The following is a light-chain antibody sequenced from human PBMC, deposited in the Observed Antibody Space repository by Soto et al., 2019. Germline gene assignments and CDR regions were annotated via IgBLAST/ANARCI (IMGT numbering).Light chain of an antibody. J-gene: IGKJ2*01. CDR2: SAS. V-gene: IGKV3-20*01. CDR1: QSVTSPF. Sequence: EIVLTQSPGTLSLSPGERATLSCRASQSVTSPFLAWYQQKPGQPPRLLIYSASGRASGIPDRFSGSGSGTDFTLTISSLEPEDSAVYYCQQYGSSPRTFGQGTKLEIK. CDR3: QQYGSSPRT.